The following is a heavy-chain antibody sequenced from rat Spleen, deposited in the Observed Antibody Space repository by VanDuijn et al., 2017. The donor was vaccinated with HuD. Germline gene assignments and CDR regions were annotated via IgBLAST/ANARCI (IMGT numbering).Heavy chain of an antibody. D-gene: IGHD4-4*01. V-gene: IGHV5-31*01. CDR3: ARRNSGIFDY. CDR2: ITNSAGST. Sequence: EVQLVESGGGLVQPGRSLKLSCVASGFTFKNYWMPWIRQAPGKGLEWVASITNSAGSTYYPDSVKGRFTISRDNTKRTLYLQMDSLRSEDTATYYCARRNSGIFDYWGQGVMVTVSS. J-gene: IGHJ2*01. CDR1: GFTFKNYW.